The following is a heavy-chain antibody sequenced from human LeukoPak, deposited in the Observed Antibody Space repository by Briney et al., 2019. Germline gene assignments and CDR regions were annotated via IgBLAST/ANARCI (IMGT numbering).Heavy chain of an antibody. D-gene: IGHD6-13*01. CDR1: GGSISSGGYY. CDR3: ARDAYSSSHLDY. CDR2: VHYSGST. J-gene: IGHJ4*02. V-gene: IGHV4-61*08. Sequence: PSQTLSLTCTVSGGSISSGGYYWSWIRQPPGKGLEWIGYVHYSGSTSYNPSLKSRVTISVDTSKNQFSLKLSSVTAADTAVYYCARDAYSSSHLDYWGQGTLVTVSS.